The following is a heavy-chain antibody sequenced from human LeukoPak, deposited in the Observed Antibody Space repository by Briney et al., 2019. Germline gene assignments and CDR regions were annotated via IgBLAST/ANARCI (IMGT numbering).Heavy chain of an antibody. Sequence: ASVKVSCKASGYTFTSYGINWVRQATGQGLEWMGWMNPNSGNTGYAQKFQGRVTITRNTSISTAYMELSSLRAEDTAVYYCARDRHKYNYDGSGYPPYWGQGTLVTVSS. CDR1: GYTFTSYG. CDR3: ARDRHKYNYDGSGYPPY. V-gene: IGHV1-8*03. J-gene: IGHJ4*02. CDR2: MNPNSGNT. D-gene: IGHD3-22*01.